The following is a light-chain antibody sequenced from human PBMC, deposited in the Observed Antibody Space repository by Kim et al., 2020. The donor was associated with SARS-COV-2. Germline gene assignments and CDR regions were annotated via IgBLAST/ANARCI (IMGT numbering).Light chain of an antibody. J-gene: IGLJ1*01. Sequence: QRVTISFSGSSSNVGKSAVNWSQQLPGKAPKLLIYYDDLLPSGGSDRFSGSKSGTSASLAISGLQSEDEADYYCAAWDDSLNGYVFGTGTKVTVL. V-gene: IGLV1-36*01. CDR1: SSNVGKSA. CDR2: YDD. CDR3: AAWDDSLNGYV.